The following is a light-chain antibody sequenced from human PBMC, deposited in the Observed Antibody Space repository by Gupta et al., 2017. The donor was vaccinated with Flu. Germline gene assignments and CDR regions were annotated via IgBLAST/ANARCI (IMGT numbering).Light chain of an antibody. CDR3: TAWDYSLHGHVV. CDR1: NSNVGSHN. Sequence: QSVPTQPLSASGTPGQRVTMSCSGSNSNVGSHNVNWYQDFQGTAPRLLIHSDARRPPGVPDLFSGSKSGTSAFLDISGLQAEDEGDYYCTAWDYSLHGHVVFGGGTTLTVL. V-gene: IGLV1-44*01. J-gene: IGLJ2*01. CDR2: SDA.